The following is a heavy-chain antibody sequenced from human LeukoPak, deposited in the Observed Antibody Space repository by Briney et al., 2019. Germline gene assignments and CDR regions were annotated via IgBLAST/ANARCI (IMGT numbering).Heavy chain of an antibody. D-gene: IGHD6-13*01. CDR2: IYYSGST. V-gene: IGHV4-39*07. J-gene: IGHJ4*02. Sequence: SETLSLTCTVSGGSISSSSYYWGWISQPPGKGLEWIGSIYYSGSTYYNPSLKSRVTISVDTSKNQFSLKLSSVTAADTAVYYCVRDRLRAGTEDYWGQGTLVTVSS. CDR1: GGSISSSSYY. CDR3: VRDRLRAGTEDY.